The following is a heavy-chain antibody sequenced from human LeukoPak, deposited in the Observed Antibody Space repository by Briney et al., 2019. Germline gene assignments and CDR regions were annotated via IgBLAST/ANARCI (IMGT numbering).Heavy chain of an antibody. CDR2: INANSGGT. CDR3: ARERGLVPAASLDFDY. D-gene: IGHD2-2*01. CDR1: GYTFTGYY. Sequence: ASVKVSCKASGYTFTGYYMHWVRQAPGQGLEWMGWINANSGGTNYAQKFQGRVTMTRDTSISTAYMELSRLRSDDTAVYYCARERGLVPAASLDFDYWGQGTLVTVSS. J-gene: IGHJ4*02. V-gene: IGHV1-2*02.